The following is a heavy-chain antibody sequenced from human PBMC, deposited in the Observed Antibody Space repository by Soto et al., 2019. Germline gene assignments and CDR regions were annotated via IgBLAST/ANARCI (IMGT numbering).Heavy chain of an antibody. D-gene: IGHD3-10*01. CDR2: INHSGST. J-gene: IGHJ4*02. V-gene: IGHV4-34*01. Sequence: LSLTCAVYGGSFSGYYWSWIRQPPGKGLEWIGEINHSGSTNYNPSLKSRVTISVDTSKNQFSLKLSSVTAADTAVYYCARGQPRPRITMVRGVVTPRYYFDYWGQGTLVTVSS. CDR1: GGSFSGYY. CDR3: ARGQPRPRITMVRGVVTPRYYFDY.